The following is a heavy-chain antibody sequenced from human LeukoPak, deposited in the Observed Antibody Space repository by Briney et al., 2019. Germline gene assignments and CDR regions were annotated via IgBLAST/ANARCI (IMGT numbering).Heavy chain of an antibody. CDR3: ARGIILTGPFDYGMDV. D-gene: IGHD3-9*01. V-gene: IGHV5-51*01. CDR1: GYSFTNYW. Sequence: PGESLKISCQTSGYSFTNYWIGWVRQMPGKGLEWMGIIYPGDSDTRYSPSFQGQVTISADKSISTAYLQWSSLKASDTAMYYCARGIILTGPFDYGMDVWGQGTTVTVSS. J-gene: IGHJ6*02. CDR2: IYPGDSDT.